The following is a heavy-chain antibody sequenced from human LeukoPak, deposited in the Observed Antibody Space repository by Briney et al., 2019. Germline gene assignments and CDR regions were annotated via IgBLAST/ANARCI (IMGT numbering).Heavy chain of an antibody. J-gene: IGHJ4*02. V-gene: IGHV4-39*07. D-gene: IGHD1-26*01. Sequence: SETLSLTCTISGGSISNYYWGWIRQPPGKGLEWIGNIYYSGSTYYNPSPKSRVTISVETSKNQFSLKLSSVTAADTAVYYCARDGRFPPEVLPRYFDYWGQGTLVTVSS. CDR3: ARDGRFPPEVLPRYFDY. CDR2: IYYSGST. CDR1: GGSISNYY.